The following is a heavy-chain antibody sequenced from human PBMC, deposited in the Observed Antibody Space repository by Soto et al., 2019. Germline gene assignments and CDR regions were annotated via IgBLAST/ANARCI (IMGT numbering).Heavy chain of an antibody. J-gene: IGHJ4*02. CDR2: ISYDGSNK. CDR1: GFTFSSYW. V-gene: IGHV3-30-3*01. Sequence: VQLVESGGGLVQPGGSLRLSCAASGFTFSSYWMSWVRQAPGKGLEWVAVISYDGSNKYYADSVKGRFTISRDNSKNTLYLQMKSLRAEDKAVYYCARGGKYYFDYWCQGTLVTVSS. CDR3: ARGGKYYFDY.